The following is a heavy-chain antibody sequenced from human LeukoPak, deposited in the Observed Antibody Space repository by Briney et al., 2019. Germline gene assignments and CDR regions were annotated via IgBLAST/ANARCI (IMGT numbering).Heavy chain of an antibody. CDR2: IDHSGTT. Sequence: PSETLSLTCTVPGGSISSGNDYRGWIRQAPGKGLKWIGTIDHSGTTNYNPSLKSRVTISADTSKDQLSLTLTSVTAVDTAIYYCVRDRGSSFWFYYWGQGTLVIVSS. J-gene: IGHJ4*02. CDR3: VRDRGSSFWFYY. CDR1: GGSISSGNDY. D-gene: IGHD6-6*01. V-gene: IGHV4-39*07.